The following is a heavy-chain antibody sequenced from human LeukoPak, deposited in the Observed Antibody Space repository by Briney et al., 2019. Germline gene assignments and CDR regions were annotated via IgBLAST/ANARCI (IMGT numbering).Heavy chain of an antibody. V-gene: IGHV1-69*13. CDR2: IIPIFGPP. J-gene: IGHJ3*01. CDR3: ARDRSSGTFDF. Sequence: SVKVSCTTSRDTFSNYAISWVRQAPGQGLEWMGGIIPIFGPPNNAQKFQGRVTITADESTSTVYMELISLTSEDTAMYYCARDRSSGTFDFWGPGTMVTVSS. D-gene: IGHD1-26*01. CDR1: RDTFSNYA.